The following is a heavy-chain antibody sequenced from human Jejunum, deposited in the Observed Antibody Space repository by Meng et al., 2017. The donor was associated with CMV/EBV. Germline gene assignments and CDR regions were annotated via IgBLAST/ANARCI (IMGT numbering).Heavy chain of an antibody. CDR2: MRSAGTTQ. CDR1: FSDYG. D-gene: IGHD3-3*01. CDR3: AKGLSGHPNYYYYATDV. V-gene: IGHV3-30*02. J-gene: IGHJ6*02. Sequence: FSDYGIHWVRQAPGKGLEWLTFMRSAGTTQYYADSVKGRSTISRDSSKNTLYLQINSLRTEDTAVYYCAKGLSGHPNYYYYATDVWGQGTTVTVSS.